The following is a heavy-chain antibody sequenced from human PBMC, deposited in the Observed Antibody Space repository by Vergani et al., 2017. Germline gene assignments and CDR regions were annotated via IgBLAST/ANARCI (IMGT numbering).Heavy chain of an antibody. D-gene: IGHD6-19*01. J-gene: IGHJ4*02. Sequence: QVQLQESGPGLVKPSETLSLTCTVSGGSISSYYWSWIRQPPGKGLEWIGYIYYSGSTNYNPSLKSRVTISVDTSKNQFSLKPSSVTAADTAVYYCARSSSGWYDYFDYWGQGTLVTVSS. CDR3: ARSSSGWYDYFDY. V-gene: IGHV4-59*08. CDR1: GGSISSYY. CDR2: IYYSGST.